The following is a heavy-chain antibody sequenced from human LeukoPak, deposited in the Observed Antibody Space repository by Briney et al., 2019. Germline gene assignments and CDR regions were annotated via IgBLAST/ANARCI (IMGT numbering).Heavy chain of an antibody. CDR2: IYYSGST. V-gene: IGHV4-39*07. CDR1: GGSISSSSYC. Sequence: PSETLSLTCTVSGGSISSSSYCWGWIRQPPGKGLEWIGSIYYSGSTYYNPSLKSRVTISVDTSKNQFSLKLSSVTAADTAVYYCARIIVVVPASRGFDPWGQGTLVTVSS. CDR3: ARIIVVVPASRGFDP. J-gene: IGHJ5*02. D-gene: IGHD2-2*01.